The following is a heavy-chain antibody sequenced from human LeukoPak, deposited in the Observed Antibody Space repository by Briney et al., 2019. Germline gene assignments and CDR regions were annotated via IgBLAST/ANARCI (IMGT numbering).Heavy chain of an antibody. CDR2: IIPIFGTA. CDR1: RGTFSSYA. Sequence: SVKVFCKASRGTFSSYAINWVRQAPGQGLEWMGGIIPIFGTANYAQKFQGRVTITADESTSTAYMELSSLRSEDTAVYYCASPGGGSTVTTYLNYWGQGTLVTVSS. J-gene: IGHJ4*02. V-gene: IGHV1-69*13. D-gene: IGHD4-17*01. CDR3: ASPGGGSTVTTYLNY.